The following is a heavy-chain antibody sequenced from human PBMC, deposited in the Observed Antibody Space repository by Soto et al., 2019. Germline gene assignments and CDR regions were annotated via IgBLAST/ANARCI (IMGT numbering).Heavy chain of an antibody. J-gene: IGHJ5*02. CDR1: GGSISSYY. CDR2: IYYSGST. CDR3: ARSIGGDDFWSGYFHNWFDP. V-gene: IGHV4-59*08. Sequence: SETLSLTCTVSGGSISSYYWSWIRQPPGKGLEWIGYIYYSGSTNYNPSLKSRVTISVDTSKNQFSLKLSSVTAADTAVYYCARSIGGDDFWSGYFHNWFDPWGQGTLVTVSS. D-gene: IGHD3-3*01.